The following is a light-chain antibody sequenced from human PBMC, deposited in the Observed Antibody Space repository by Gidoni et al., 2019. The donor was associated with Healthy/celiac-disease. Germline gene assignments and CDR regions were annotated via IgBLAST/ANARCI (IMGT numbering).Light chain of an antibody. CDR1: QSISSY. Sequence: DIQMTQSPSTLSASVGDRVTITCRASQSISSYLNWYQQKPGKAPKLLIYAASSLQSGVPSRFSGSGSGTDFTLTISGLQPEAFATYYCQQSYSTPKTFGQGTKLEIK. J-gene: IGKJ2*01. CDR2: AAS. V-gene: IGKV1-39*01. CDR3: QQSYSTPKT.